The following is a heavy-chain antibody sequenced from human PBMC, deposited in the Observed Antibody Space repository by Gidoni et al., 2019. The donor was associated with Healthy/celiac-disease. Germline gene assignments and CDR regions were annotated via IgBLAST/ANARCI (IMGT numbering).Heavy chain of an antibody. D-gene: IGHD6-19*01. Sequence: EVQLVESGGGLVKPGASLRLSCAAPGFIFSNARLRWVRQAPGKGLEWVGRIKSKTDGGTTDYAAPVKGRFTISRDDSKNTLYLQMNSLKTEDTAVYYCTTRLSSGWYGETPESDYWGQGTLVTVSS. J-gene: IGHJ4*02. CDR2: IKSKTDGGTT. V-gene: IGHV3-15*01. CDR3: TTRLSSGWYGETPESDY. CDR1: GFIFSNAR.